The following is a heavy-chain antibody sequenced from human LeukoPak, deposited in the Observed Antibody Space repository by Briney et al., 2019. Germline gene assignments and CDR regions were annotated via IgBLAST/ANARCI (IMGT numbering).Heavy chain of an antibody. CDR3: ARDEYFDP. J-gene: IGHJ5*02. V-gene: IGHV4-59*01. D-gene: IGHD2-2*01. Sequence: SETLSLTCTVSGGSISSSYWSWIRQPPGKGLEWIGSIYHSGSTNYNPSLKSRVTISVDTSKNQFSLKLSSVTAADTAVYYCARDEYFDPWGQGTLVTVSS. CDR2: IYHSGST. CDR1: GGSISSSY.